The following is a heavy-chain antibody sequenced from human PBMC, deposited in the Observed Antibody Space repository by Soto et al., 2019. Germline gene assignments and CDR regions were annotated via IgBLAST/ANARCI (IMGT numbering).Heavy chain of an antibody. V-gene: IGHV3-64D*06. D-gene: IGHD6-13*01. CDR1: GFTFSNYA. CDR3: VKDPGIAAAVGYFQH. CDR2: ISGNGGST. Sequence: PGGSLRLSCSASGFTFSNYAMHWVCQAPGKGLEYVSAISGNGGSTYYADSVKGRFTISRDNSKNTLYLQMSSLRAEDTAVYYCVKDPGIAAAVGYFQHWGQGTLVTVSS. J-gene: IGHJ1*01.